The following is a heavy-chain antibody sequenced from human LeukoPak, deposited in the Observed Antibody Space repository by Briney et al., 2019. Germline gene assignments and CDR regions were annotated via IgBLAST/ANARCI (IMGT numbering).Heavy chain of an antibody. CDR1: GGTFSSYA. D-gene: IGHD6-13*01. J-gene: IGHJ4*02. Sequence: VASVKVSCKASGGTFSSYAISWVRQAPGQGLEWMGRIIPILGIANYAQKFQGRVTITADKSTSTAYMELSSLRSEDTAVYYCARVFRPEHTKEEGYSSSLMPLYYFDYWGQGTLVTVSS. CDR2: IIPILGIA. V-gene: IGHV1-69*04. CDR3: ARVFRPEHTKEEGYSSSLMPLYYFDY.